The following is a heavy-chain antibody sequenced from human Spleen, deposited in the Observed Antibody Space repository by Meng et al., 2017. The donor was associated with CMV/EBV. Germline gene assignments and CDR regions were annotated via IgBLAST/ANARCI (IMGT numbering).Heavy chain of an antibody. CDR2: ISAYNGNT. D-gene: IGHD2-2*03. V-gene: IGHV1-18*01. J-gene: IGHJ6*02. CDR1: GGTFSSYT. Sequence: ASVKVSCKASGGTFSSYTISWVRQAPGQGLEWMGWISAYNGNTNYVQNLQGRVTMTTDTSTSTAYMELRSLRSDDTAVYYCARLGYCSSTSCYSGVYYYYYGMDVWGQGTTVTVSS. CDR3: ARLGYCSSTSCYSGVYYYYYGMDV.